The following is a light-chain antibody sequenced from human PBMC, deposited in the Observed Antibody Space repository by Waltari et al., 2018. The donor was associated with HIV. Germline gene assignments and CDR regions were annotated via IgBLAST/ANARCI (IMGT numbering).Light chain of an antibody. CDR2: LGS. CDR1: ESHLKSNGYMY. Sequence: DIVMTQSPVSLPVTPGEPAYISCRSSESHLKSNGYMYLDWYLQKPVPSPHLLIFLGSNRAPGVPDRFRGSGSATDFTLKISTVEAEDVGVYYCMQALESPLTFGGGTRMDLK. CDR3: MQALESPLT. V-gene: IGKV2-28*01. J-gene: IGKJ4*01.